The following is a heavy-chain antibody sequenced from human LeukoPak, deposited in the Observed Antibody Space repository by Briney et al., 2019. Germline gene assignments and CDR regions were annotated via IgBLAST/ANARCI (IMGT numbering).Heavy chain of an antibody. D-gene: IGHD1-26*01. CDR3: ASRTGARWWFDP. CDR1: GYSISSGYY. Sequence: SETLSLTCTVSGYSISSGYYWGWIRQPPGKGLEWIGSIYHSGSTYYNPSLKSRVTISVDTSKNQFSLKLSSVTAADTAVYYCASRTGARWWFDPWGQGTLVTVSS. J-gene: IGHJ5*02. V-gene: IGHV4-38-2*02. CDR2: IYHSGST.